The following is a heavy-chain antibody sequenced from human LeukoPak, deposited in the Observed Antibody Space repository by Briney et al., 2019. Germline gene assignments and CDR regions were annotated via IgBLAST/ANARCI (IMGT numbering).Heavy chain of an antibody. V-gene: IGHV3-43D*03. J-gene: IGHJ4*02. CDR2: ISSDGGGI. CDR3: VRGGSYFDY. CDR1: GFTFDDYA. Sequence: PGGSLRLSCAASGFTFDDYAMHWVRQVPGKGLEWLSVISSDGGGISYAVSVKGRFTISRDNSKNSQYLQMNSLTTEDTAFYYCVRGGSYFDYWGQGTLVTVSS. D-gene: IGHD1-26*01.